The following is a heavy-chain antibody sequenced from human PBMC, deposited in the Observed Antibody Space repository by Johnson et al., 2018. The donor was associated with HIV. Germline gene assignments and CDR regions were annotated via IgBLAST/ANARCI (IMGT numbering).Heavy chain of an antibody. CDR2: ISYDGTYE. CDR1: GFTFSSYA. J-gene: IGHJ3*02. CDR3: ARIRVAVITEVGAFDI. Sequence: QVQLVESGGGVVQPGRSLRLSCSASGFTFSSYAMHWVRQAPGKGLEWVAVISYDGTYEYYADSVKGRLTISRDNSKNTVYRQMNSLSAEDTAVYFCARIRVAVITEVGAFDIWGQGTMVTVSS. V-gene: IGHV3-30*04. D-gene: IGHD3-22*01.